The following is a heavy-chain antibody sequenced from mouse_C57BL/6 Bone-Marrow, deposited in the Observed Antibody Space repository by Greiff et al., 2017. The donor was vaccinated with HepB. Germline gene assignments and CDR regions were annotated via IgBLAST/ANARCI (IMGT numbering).Heavy chain of an antibody. Sequence: VHVKQSGAELVRPGTSVKLSCTASCFNIKDDYMHWVKHRPEQGLEWIGWIDPENGDTEYASKFQGKATITADTSSNTAYLQLSSLTSEDTAVYYCTTTTAPEDYWGQGTTLTVSS. CDR2: IDPENGDT. J-gene: IGHJ2*01. CDR1: CFNIKDDY. CDR3: TTTTAPEDY. D-gene: IGHD1-2*01. V-gene: IGHV14-4*01.